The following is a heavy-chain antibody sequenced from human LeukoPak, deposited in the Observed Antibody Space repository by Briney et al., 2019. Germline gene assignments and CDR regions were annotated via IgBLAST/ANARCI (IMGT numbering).Heavy chain of an antibody. CDR1: GFNFNNYN. CDR2: IHSSSGSI. J-gene: IGHJ3*02. Sequence: GGSLRLSCAASGFNFNNYNMNWVRQAPGKGLEWVSSIHSSSGSIYYADSLKGRFTISRDNAKNSLYLQMNSLRAEDTAVYYWARELAWDAFDIWGQGTMVTVSS. CDR3: ARELAWDAFDI. V-gene: IGHV3-21*01.